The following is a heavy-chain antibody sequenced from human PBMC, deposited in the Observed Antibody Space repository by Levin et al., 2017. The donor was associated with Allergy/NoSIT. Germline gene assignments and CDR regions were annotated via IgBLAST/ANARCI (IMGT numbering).Heavy chain of an antibody. CDR3: ASRSHSSGWPNWFDP. J-gene: IGHJ5*02. D-gene: IGHD6-19*01. V-gene: IGHV4-39*01. CDR2: IYYSGST. CDR1: GGSISSSSYY. Sequence: PSETLSLTCTVSGGSISSSSYYWGWIRQPPGKGLEWIGSIYYSGSTYYNPSLKSRVTISVDTSKNQFSLKLSSVTAADTAVYYCASRSHSSGWPNWFDPWGQGTLVTVSS.